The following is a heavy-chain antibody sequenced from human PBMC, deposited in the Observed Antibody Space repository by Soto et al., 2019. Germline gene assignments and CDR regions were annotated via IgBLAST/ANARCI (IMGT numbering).Heavy chain of an antibody. Sequence: ASLKVSTKASGYPFTDYYMHCVRRAPGQGLEWMGWINPNSGGTNYAQKFQGWVTMTRDTSISTAYMELSRLRSDDTAVYYCARSAVPIVVVPAARSWFDPWGQGTLVTVSS. J-gene: IGHJ5*02. CDR1: GYPFTDYY. D-gene: IGHD2-2*01. V-gene: IGHV1-2*04. CDR2: INPNSGGT. CDR3: ARSAVPIVVVPAARSWFDP.